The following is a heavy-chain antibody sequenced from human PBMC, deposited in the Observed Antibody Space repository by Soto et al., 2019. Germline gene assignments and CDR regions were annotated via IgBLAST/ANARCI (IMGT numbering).Heavy chain of an antibody. CDR2: ISSTTNYI. J-gene: IGHJ4*02. V-gene: IGHV3-21*06. Sequence: EVQLVESGGGLVKPGGSLRLSCAASGFTFTRYSMNWVRQAPGKGLELVSSISSTTNYIYYGDSMKGRFTISRDNAKNSLSLEMNSLRAEATAVYDCARESEDLTSNFDYWGQGTLVTFAS. CDR3: ARESEDLTSNFDY. CDR1: GFTFTRYS.